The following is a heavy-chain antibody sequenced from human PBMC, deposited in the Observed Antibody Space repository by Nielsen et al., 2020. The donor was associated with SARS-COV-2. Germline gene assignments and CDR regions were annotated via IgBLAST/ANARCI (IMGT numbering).Heavy chain of an antibody. J-gene: IGHJ6*02. CDR2: IYSGGSST. D-gene: IGHD6-6*01. CDR1: GFTFSSYA. CDR3: ARDSAARYRDGEYYYYYGMDV. V-gene: IGHV3-23*03. Sequence: GESLKIPCAASGFTFSSYAMSWVRQAPGKGLEWVSVIYSGGSSTYYADSVKGRFTISRDNSKNTLYLQMNSLRAEDTAVYYCARDSAARYRDGEYYYYYGMDVWGQGTTVTVSS.